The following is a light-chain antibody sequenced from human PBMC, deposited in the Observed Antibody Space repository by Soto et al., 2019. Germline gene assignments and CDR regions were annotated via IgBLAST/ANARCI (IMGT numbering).Light chain of an antibody. CDR3: QQRSNWHRT. J-gene: IGKJ1*01. Sequence: EIVLTQSPATLSLSPGERSTLSCRARQSVSSYLAWYQQKPGQAPRLLIYDASNRATGSPARFSGSGSGTDFTLTISSLEPEDFAVYYCQQRSNWHRTFGQGTKVEIK. CDR2: DAS. V-gene: IGKV3-11*01. CDR1: QSVSSY.